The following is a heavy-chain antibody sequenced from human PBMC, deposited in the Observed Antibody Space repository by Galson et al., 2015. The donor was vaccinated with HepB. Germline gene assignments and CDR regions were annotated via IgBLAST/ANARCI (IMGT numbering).Heavy chain of an antibody. J-gene: IGHJ6*03. V-gene: IGHV1-69*01. CDR1: GGTFSSYA. Sequence: VKVSCKASGGTFSSYAISWVRQAPGQGLEWMGGIIPIFGTANYAQKFQGRVTITADESTSTTYMELSSLRSEDTAVYYCARGWGEIATAGTPFGYYYYMNVWGKGTTVTVSS. CDR3: ARGWGEIATAGTPFGYYYYMNV. CDR2: IIPIFGTA. D-gene: IGHD6-13*01.